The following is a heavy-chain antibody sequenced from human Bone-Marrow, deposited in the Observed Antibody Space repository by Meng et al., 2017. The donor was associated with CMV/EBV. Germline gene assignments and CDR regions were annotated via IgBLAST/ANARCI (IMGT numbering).Heavy chain of an antibody. CDR3: AREVNTMIVVGNDAFDI. CDR1: GGSISSGGYY. J-gene: IGHJ3*02. V-gene: IGHV4-31*02. D-gene: IGHD3-22*01. Sequence: LRLPCTVSGGSISSGGYYWSWIRQHPGKGLEWIGYFYYSGSTFYNPSLKSRVTISVDTSKNQFSLKLSSVTAADTAVYYCAREVNTMIVVGNDAFDIWRQGTMVTVSS. CDR2: FYYSGST.